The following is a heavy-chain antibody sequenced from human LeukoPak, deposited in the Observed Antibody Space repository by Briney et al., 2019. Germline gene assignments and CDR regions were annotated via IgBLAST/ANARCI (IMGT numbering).Heavy chain of an antibody. CDR1: GGSFSGYY. Sequence: SETLSLTCAVSGGSFSGYYWSWIRQPPGKGLEWIGEINHSGSTNYNPSLKRRVTISVDTSKNRFSLKLSSVTAADTAVYYCARGPPGRYYYGSGSYYNSFYYWGQGTLVTVSS. D-gene: IGHD3-10*01. CDR2: INHSGST. J-gene: IGHJ4*02. V-gene: IGHV4-34*01. CDR3: ARGPPGRYYYGSGSYYNSFYY.